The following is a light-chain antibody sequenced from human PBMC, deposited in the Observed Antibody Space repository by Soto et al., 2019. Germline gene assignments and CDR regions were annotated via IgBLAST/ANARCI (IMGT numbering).Light chain of an antibody. CDR2: DVS. V-gene: IGLV2-14*01. J-gene: IGLJ1*01. CDR3: SSYTSSSTLL. CDR1: SSDVGGYNY. Sequence: QSALTHPASVSGSAGQSITISCTGTSSDVGGYNYVSWYQQHPGKAPKLMIYDVSNRPSGVSNRFSGSKSGNTASLTISGLQAEDEADYYCSSYTSSSTLLFGTGTKLTVL.